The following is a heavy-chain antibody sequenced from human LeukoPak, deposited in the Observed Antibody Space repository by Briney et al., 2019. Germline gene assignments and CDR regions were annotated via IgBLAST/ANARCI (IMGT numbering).Heavy chain of an antibody. J-gene: IGHJ6*03. CDR1: GFTFSSYA. D-gene: IGHD3-16*01. Sequence: GGSLRLSCAASGFTFSSYAMSWVRQAPGKGLECVSTISGSGGSTYYADSVKGRFTISRDNSKNTLYLQMNSLRAEDTAVYYCAKRFLDYYYYMDVWGKGTTVTVSS. CDR2: ISGSGGST. CDR3: AKRFLDYYYYMDV. V-gene: IGHV3-23*01.